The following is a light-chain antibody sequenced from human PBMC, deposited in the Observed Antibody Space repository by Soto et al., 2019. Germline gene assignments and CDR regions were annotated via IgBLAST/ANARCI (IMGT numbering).Light chain of an antibody. J-gene: IGKJ1*01. V-gene: IGKV1-5*03. CDR2: KAS. CDR1: QSISSW. CDR3: QQDNDYPWT. Sequence: IQMTQSPSNLSASVGDRVTITCRASQSISSWLAWYQKKPGNAPKLLIYKASSLESGVPSRFSGSGAGTEFTLTISSLQPDDFATYYSQQDNDYPWTFVQGTKVEIK.